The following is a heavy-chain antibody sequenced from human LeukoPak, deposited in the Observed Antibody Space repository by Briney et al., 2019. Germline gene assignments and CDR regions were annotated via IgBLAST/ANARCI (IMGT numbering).Heavy chain of an antibody. D-gene: IGHD4-23*01. J-gene: IGHJ6*03. CDR2: INWNGGST. CDR1: GFTFDDYG. V-gene: IGHV3-20*04. Sequence: GGSLRLSCAASGFTFDDYGMSWVRQAPGRGLGWVSGINWNGGSTGYADSVKGRFTISRDNAKNSLYLQMNSLRAEDTALYYCARVVSTVAKPYYYYYMDVWGKGTTVTVSS. CDR3: ARVVSTVAKPYYYYYMDV.